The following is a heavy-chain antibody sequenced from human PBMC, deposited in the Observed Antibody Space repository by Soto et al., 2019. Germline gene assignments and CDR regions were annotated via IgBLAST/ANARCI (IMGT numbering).Heavy chain of an antibody. CDR3: AGGFVYYYDILILYPSPYFFDY. D-gene: IGHD3-9*01. V-gene: IGHV6-1*01. CDR2: TYYRSKWYN. CDR1: GDSVSSNSAA. J-gene: IGHJ4*02. Sequence: SQTLSLTCAISGDSVSSNSAAWNWIRQSPSRGLEWLGRTYYRSKWYNDYAVSVKSRITINPDTSKNQFSLQLNSVTPEDTAVLCCAGGFVYYYDILILYPSPYFFDYWGQGTLVTVSS.